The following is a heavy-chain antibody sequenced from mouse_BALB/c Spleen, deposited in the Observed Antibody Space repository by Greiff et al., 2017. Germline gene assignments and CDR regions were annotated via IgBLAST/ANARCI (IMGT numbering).Heavy chain of an antibody. J-gene: IGHJ3*01. Sequence: VKVVESGPGLVAPSQSLSISCTVSGFSLTSYGVHWVRQPPGKGLEWLGVIWAGGSTNYNSALMSRLSISKDNSKSQVFLKMNSLQTDDTAMYYCARDYPTAAYWGQGTLVTVSA. V-gene: IGHV2-9*02. D-gene: IGHD1-2*01. CDR3: ARDYPTAAY. CDR2: IWAGGST. CDR1: GFSLTSYG.